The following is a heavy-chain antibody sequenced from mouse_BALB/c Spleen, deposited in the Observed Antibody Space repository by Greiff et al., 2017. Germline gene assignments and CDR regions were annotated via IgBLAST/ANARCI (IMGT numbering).Heavy chain of an antibody. CDR1: APPFTRYN. CDR3: ASGMDYFDY. V-gene: IGHV1-12*01. CDR2: IYPGNGGT. D-gene: IGHD2-3*01. Sequence: LQQSGAELVRSGASVKMSCKAPAPPFTRYNMHWVKQTPGQGLEWIGYIYPGNGGTNYNQKFKGKATLTADTSSSTAYMQISSLTSEDSAVYFCASGMDYFDYWGQGTTLTVSS. J-gene: IGHJ2*01.